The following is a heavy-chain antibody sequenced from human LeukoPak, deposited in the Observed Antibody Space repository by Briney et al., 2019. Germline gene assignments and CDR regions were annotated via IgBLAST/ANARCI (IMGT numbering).Heavy chain of an antibody. V-gene: IGHV3-33*01. CDR1: GFTFSSYG. CDR2: IWYDGSNK. Sequence: PGRSLRLSCAASGFTFSSYGMHWVRQAPGKGLEWVAVIWYDGSNKYYADSVKGRFTISRDNSKNTLYLQMNSLRAEDTAVYYCARATIAVVTAMDYWGQGTLVTVSS. J-gene: IGHJ4*02. D-gene: IGHD2-21*02. CDR3: ARATIAVVTAMDY.